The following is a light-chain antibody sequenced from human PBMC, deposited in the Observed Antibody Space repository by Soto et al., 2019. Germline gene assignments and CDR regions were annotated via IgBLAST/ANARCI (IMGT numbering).Light chain of an antibody. V-gene: IGKV1-5*03. CDR1: HSISSW. CDR2: KAS. Sequence: DIQMTQSPSTLSASVGDRVTITRRASHSISSWMAWYQQIPGKAPKLLIYKASSLESGVPSRFSGSGSGTDFTLTISSLQPEDFATYYCQQFKIYPLTVGGGTKVDSK. J-gene: IGKJ4*01. CDR3: QQFKIYPLT.